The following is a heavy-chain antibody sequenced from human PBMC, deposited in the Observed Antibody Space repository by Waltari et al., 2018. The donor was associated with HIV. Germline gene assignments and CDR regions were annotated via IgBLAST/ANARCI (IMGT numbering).Heavy chain of an antibody. J-gene: IGHJ4*02. CDR1: GFTPTNAW. D-gene: IGHD2-15*01. V-gene: IGHV3-15*01. Sequence: EVQLVESGGGLVKHGESLRLSCAASGFTPTNAWMSWVRQAPGKGLEWVGRIKSEDDGGTTDYAAPVKGRFTISRDDSKNALYLQMNSLKTEDTALYYCTSTGGGITDYWGQGTLVTVSS. CDR3: TSTGGGITDY. CDR2: IKSEDDGGTT.